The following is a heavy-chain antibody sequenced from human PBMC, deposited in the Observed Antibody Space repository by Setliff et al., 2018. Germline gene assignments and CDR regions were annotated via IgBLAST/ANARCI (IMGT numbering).Heavy chain of an antibody. CDR2: IYTSWST. D-gene: IGHD7-27*01. CDR3: ARGPGAATGEGFDI. CDR1: GYSISSGYY. V-gene: IGHV4-61*09. J-gene: IGHJ3*02. Sequence: SETLSLTCAVSGYSISSGYYWGWIRQPAGKGLEWLGQIYTSWSTNYNPSLKGRATLSIDASKKQFSLKLSSVTAADTAVYYCARGPGAATGEGFDIWGQGTMVTVSS.